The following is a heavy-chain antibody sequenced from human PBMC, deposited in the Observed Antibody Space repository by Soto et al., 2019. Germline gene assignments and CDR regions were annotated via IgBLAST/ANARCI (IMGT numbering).Heavy chain of an antibody. J-gene: IGHJ6*02. CDR3: TEGTDLLFCTGTSCPGIGL. Sequence: GGSLRLSCVGSGFTISNYWMSWVRQAPEKGLEWLANIKQDGSETYYVDSVKGRFTISRDNAKNSLYLQMYSLRVEDTAVYYCTEGTDLLFCTGTSCPGIGLWGLGTTVTSP. CDR2: IKQDGSET. CDR1: GFTISNYW. D-gene: IGHD2-2*01. V-gene: IGHV3-7*03.